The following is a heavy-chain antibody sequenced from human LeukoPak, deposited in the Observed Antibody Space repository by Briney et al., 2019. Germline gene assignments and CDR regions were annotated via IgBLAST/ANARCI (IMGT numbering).Heavy chain of an antibody. D-gene: IGHD6-19*01. CDR1: GFTFSSYS. CDR3: AKDQVGSGWFAFDY. Sequence: GGSLRLSCAASGFTFSSYSMNWVRQAPGKGLEWVSSISSSSSYIYYADSVKGRFTISRDNAKNSLYLQMNSLRAEDTAVYYCAKDQVGSGWFAFDYWGQGTLVTVSS. V-gene: IGHV3-21*01. CDR2: ISSSSSYI. J-gene: IGHJ4*02.